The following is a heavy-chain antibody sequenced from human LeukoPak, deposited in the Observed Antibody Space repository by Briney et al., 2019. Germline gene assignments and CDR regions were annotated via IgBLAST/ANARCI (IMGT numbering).Heavy chain of an antibody. Sequence: ASVKVYCKASGYTFTDYYIHWVRQAPGQGLEWMAFVNPNSGDTYSAPKFQGRVTMTRDTSITTASMELRWLSSDDTAVYYCATGVATAFTYWGQGTLVTVSS. J-gene: IGHJ4*02. CDR1: GYTFTDYY. CDR3: ATGVATAFTY. D-gene: IGHD5-18*01. V-gene: IGHV1-2*02. CDR2: VNPNSGDT.